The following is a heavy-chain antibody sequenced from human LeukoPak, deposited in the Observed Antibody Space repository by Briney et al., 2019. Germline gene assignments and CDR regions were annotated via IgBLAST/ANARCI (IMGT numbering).Heavy chain of an antibody. CDR3: AREGYDILTGIGYFDL. D-gene: IGHD3-9*01. CDR2: IYHSGST. Sequence: SQTLSLTYAVSGGSMSGGGYSWSWIRQPPGKGLEWIGYIYHSGSTYYNPSLKSRVTISVDRSKNQFSLKLSSVTAADTAVYYCAREGYDILTGIGYFDLWGRGTLVTVSS. V-gene: IGHV4-30-2*01. J-gene: IGHJ2*01. CDR1: GGSMSGGGYS.